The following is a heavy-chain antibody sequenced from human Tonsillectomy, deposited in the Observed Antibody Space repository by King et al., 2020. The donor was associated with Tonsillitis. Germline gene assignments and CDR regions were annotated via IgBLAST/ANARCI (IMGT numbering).Heavy chain of an antibody. Sequence: VQLQESGPGLVKPSETLSLTCGVSGYSITSGYYWGWIRQPPGKGLEWIGSIYHSGSTDYNPSLKSRVTISVDTSKNQFSLKLSSVTAADTAVYYCARGGYSGAYFYYGMDVWGQGTTVTVSS. CDR3: ARGGYSGAYFYYGMDV. CDR2: IYHSGST. CDR1: GYSITSGYY. V-gene: IGHV4-38-2*01. J-gene: IGHJ6*02. D-gene: IGHD5-12*01.